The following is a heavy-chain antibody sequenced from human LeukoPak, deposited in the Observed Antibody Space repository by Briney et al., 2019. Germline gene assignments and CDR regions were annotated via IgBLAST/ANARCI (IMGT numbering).Heavy chain of an antibody. V-gene: IGHV1-46*01. J-gene: IGHJ3*02. CDR2: INPSGGST. D-gene: IGHD5-24*01. Sequence: ASVKLSCKSSGYTFTSYYMHWVRQAPGQGLEWMGIINPSGGSTSYAQKFQGRVTMTRDTSTSTVYMELSSLRSEDTAIYYCARIRDGYNDAYDIWGQGTVVTVPS. CDR3: ARIRDGYNDAYDI. CDR1: GYTFTSYY.